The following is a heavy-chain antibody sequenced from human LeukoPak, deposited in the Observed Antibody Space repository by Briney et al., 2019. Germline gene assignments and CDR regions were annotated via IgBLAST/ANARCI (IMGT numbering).Heavy chain of an antibody. CDR3: ARESGHCSSTSCYSPSYYYYYIDV. CDR2: IYYSGST. D-gene: IGHD2-2*02. J-gene: IGHJ6*03. CDR1: GGSLSSSSYY. Sequence: SETLSLTCTVSGGSLSSSSYYWGWIRQPPGKGLEWIGSIYYSGSTYYNPSLKSRVTISVNTSKNQFSLKLSSVTAADTAVYYCARESGHCSSTSCYSPSYYYYYIDVWGKGTTVTVSS. V-gene: IGHV4-39*07.